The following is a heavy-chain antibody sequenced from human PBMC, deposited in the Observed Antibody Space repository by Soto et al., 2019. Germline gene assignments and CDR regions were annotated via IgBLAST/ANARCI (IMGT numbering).Heavy chain of an antibody. J-gene: IGHJ4*02. Sequence: QVQLVESGGGVVQPGRSLRLSCAASGFTFSSYGMHWVRQAPGKGLEWVAVISYDGSNKYYADSVKGRFTISRDNSKNTRYLPMNSLTAEDTALYYCAKARYVAVVNGGGAYWGQGTLVTVSS. D-gene: IGHD6-19*01. CDR1: GFTFSSYG. CDR2: ISYDGSNK. V-gene: IGHV3-30*18. CDR3: AKARYVAVVNGGGAY.